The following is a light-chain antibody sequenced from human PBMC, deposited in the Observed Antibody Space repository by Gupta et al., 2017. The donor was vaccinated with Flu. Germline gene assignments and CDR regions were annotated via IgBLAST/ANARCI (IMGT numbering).Light chain of an antibody. CDR1: DVGGYDY. CDR3: CSYAGSYAGNYYL. J-gene: IGLJ2*01. Sequence: DVGGYDYVSWYQQHPGKVPKIMIYDVTKRPSGVPDRFSGAKSGNTAFLTVSGPQAEDDADYYCCSYAGSYAGNYYLFGGGTKLTVL. V-gene: IGLV2-11*01. CDR2: DVT.